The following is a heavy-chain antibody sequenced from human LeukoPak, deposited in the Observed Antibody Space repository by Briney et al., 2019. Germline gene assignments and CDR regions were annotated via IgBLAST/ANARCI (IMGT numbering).Heavy chain of an antibody. CDR1: GGSISSSSYY. J-gene: IGHJ4*02. V-gene: IGHV4-39*07. CDR2: IYYSGST. CDR3: ARDPTTVVIGGGRYFDY. D-gene: IGHD4-23*01. Sequence: PSETLSLTCTVSGGSISSSSYYWGWIRQPPGKGLEWIGSIYYSGSTYYNPSLKSRVTISVDTSKNQFSLKLSSVTAADTAVYYCARDPTTVVIGGGRYFDYWGQGTLVTVSS.